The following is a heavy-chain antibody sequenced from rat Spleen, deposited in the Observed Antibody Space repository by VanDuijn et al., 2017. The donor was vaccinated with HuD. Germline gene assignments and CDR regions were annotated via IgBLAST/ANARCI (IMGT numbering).Heavy chain of an antibody. Sequence: EVQLVESGGGLVQPGRSLKLSCAASGFTFSDYNMAWVRQAPKKGLEWVATISYDGSSTYYRDSVKGRFTISRDNAKSTLYLQMDSLRSEDTATYYCVRHVDYWGQGVMVTVSS. CDR3: VRHVDY. J-gene: IGHJ2*01. V-gene: IGHV5-7*01. CDR2: ISYDGSST. CDR1: GFTFSDYN.